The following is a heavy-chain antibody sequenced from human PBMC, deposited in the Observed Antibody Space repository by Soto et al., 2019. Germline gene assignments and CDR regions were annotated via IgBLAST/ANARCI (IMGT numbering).Heavy chain of an antibody. Sequence: GASVKVSCKASGYTFTNNVIHWLRQAPGQTXEWMGWIHTAKGNTKYSQKFEARATLTRDTAASTAYMELNSLRSDDTAVYYCARDPIWTYTWNYARLNYLDPWGQGTLVTVYS. CDR2: IHTAKGNT. V-gene: IGHV1-3*04. CDR1: GYTFTNNV. D-gene: IGHD1-7*01. J-gene: IGHJ5*02. CDR3: ARDPIWTYTWNYARLNYLDP.